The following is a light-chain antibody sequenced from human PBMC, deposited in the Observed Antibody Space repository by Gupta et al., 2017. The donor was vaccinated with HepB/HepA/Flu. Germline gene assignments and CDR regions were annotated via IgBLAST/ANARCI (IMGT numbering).Light chain of an antibody. J-gene: IGLJ3*02. V-gene: IGLV1-47*01. CDR2: RNN. CDR3: AAWDDSLNGWV. CDR1: SSNIGSNY. Sequence: VLTQPPSASGTPGQRCTGSSSGSSSNIGSNYVYWYQQLPGTAPKLLIYRNNQRPSGVPDRFAGSKSGTSASLAISGLRSEDEADYYCAAWDDSLNGWVFGGGTKLTVL.